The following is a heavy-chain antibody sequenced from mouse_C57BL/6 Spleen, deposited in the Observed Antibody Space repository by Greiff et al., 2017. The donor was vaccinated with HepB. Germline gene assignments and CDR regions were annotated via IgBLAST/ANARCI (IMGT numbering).Heavy chain of an antibody. V-gene: IGHV1-59*01. Sequence: QVQLQQSGAELVRPGTSVKLSCKASGYTFTSYWMHWVKQRPGQGLEWIGVIDPSDSYTNYNQKFKGKATLTVDTSSSTAYMQLSSLTSEDSAVYYCARQPPTTVVAPGYWGQGTSVTVSS. D-gene: IGHD1-1*01. CDR3: ARQPPTTVVAPGY. CDR1: GYTFTSYW. J-gene: IGHJ4*01. CDR2: IDPSDSYT.